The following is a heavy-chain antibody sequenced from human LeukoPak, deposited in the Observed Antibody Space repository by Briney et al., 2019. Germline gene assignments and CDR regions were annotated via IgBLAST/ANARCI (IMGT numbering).Heavy chain of an antibody. J-gene: IGHJ3*02. Sequence: SETLSLTCTVSGGSISSSSYYWGWIRQPPGKGLEWIVSIYYSGSTYYNPSLKSRVTISVDMSKNQFSLKLSSVTAADTAVYYCARDLGGGTRLQLPHDHDAFDIWGQGTMVTVSS. D-gene: IGHD5-24*01. CDR3: ARDLGGGTRLQLPHDHDAFDI. CDR1: GGSISSSSYY. CDR2: IYYSGST. V-gene: IGHV4-39*07.